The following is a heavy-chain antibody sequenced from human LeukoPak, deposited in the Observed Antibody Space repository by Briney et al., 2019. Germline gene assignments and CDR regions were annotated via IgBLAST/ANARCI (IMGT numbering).Heavy chain of an antibody. CDR2: IYPGDSDT. V-gene: IGHV5-51*01. J-gene: IGHJ4*02. CDR1: GYSFSNYF. Sequence: GESLKISCQGSGYSFSNYFLGWVRQMPGKGLEWMGIIYPGDSDTRYSPSFQGQVTFSADKSISTAYLPWSSLKASDTAMYYCARGLGSGYLLYYFDYWGQGTLVTVSS. D-gene: IGHD3-3*01. CDR3: ARGLGSGYLLYYFDY.